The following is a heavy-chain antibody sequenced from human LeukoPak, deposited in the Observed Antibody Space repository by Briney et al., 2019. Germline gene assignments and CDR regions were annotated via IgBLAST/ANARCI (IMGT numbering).Heavy chain of an antibody. Sequence: SETLSLTCTVSGVSISGYYWSWVRQPPGKGLEWFGWIHNSGSTENNPSLKSRVTMSVDTSKNQISLRLYSVTAADTAVYYCVREGYNSSGYYLDSWGQGTLVTVSS. V-gene: IGHV4-59*01. CDR3: VREGYNSSGYYLDS. CDR2: IHNSGST. J-gene: IGHJ4*02. CDR1: GVSISGYY. D-gene: IGHD3-22*01.